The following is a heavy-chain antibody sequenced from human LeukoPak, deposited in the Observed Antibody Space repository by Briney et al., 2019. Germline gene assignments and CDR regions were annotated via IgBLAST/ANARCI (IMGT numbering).Heavy chain of an antibody. CDR3: ARDVQGFDY. Sequence: SQTLSLTCTVSGGSISSGSYYWSWIRQPAGKGLEWIGRIYTSGSTNYNPSLKSRVTISVDTSKNQFSLKLSSVTAADTAVYYCARDVQGFDYWGQGTLVTVSS. J-gene: IGHJ4*02. CDR2: IYTSGST. D-gene: IGHD6-6*01. V-gene: IGHV4-61*02. CDR1: GGSISSGSYY.